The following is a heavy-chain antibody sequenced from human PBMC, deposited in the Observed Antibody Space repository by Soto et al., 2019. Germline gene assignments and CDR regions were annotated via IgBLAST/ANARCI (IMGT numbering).Heavy chain of an antibody. Sequence: KSDWRRVGYDCTGYCVTCHRQATGQGLEWMGWMNPNSGNTGYAQKFQGRVTMTRNTSISTAYMELSSLRSEDTAVYYCASAIVLDGFDIWGQRTMVTVSS. CDR2: MNPNSGNT. CDR1: GYDCTGYC. CDR3: ASAIVLDGFDI. J-gene: IGHJ3*02. V-gene: IGHV1-8*01. D-gene: IGHD2-2*01.